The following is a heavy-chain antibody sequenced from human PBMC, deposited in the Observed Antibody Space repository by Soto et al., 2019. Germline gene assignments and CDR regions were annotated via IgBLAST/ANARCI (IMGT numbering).Heavy chain of an antibody. V-gene: IGHV1-18*01. J-gene: IGHJ5*02. CDR3: PRDISGSYSEEVDP. CDR1: GYTFTSYG. D-gene: IGHD1-26*01. CDR2: ISAYNGNT. Sequence: SVKVSCKASGYTFTSYGISWVRQAPGQGLEWMGWISAYNGNTNYAQKLQGRVTMTTDTSTSTAYMELRSLRSDDTAVYYCPRDISGSYSEEVDPWGQGTLVTVSS.